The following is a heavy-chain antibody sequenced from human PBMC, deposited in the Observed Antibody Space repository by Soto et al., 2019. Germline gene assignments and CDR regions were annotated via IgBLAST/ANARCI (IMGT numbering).Heavy chain of an antibody. D-gene: IGHD3-22*01. CDR2: IWYDGINK. J-gene: IGHJ5*02. Sequence: GGSLRLSCAASGFTFRSYGMHWVRQAPGRGLEWVAFIWYDGINKYYADSVKGRFTISRDNSKNMLYLEMNSLRAEDTAVFYCARDQYYDSTTYHDPGGPDPWGQGTLVTVSS. CDR3: ARDQYYDSTTYHDPGGPDP. CDR1: GFTFRSYG. V-gene: IGHV3-33*01.